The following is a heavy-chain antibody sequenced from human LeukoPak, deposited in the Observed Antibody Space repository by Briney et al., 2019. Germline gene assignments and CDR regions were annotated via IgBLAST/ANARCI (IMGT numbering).Heavy chain of an antibody. J-gene: IGHJ5*01. CDR3: ARTGQQLVFAS. Sequence: SSETLSLTCTVSGGSISSYYWHWIRQPPGKGLKWIGCIYDSGTTNYNPSLKSRVTISGDTAKNQFSLKMSSVTAADTAVYFCARTGQQLVFASWGQGTLVTISS. V-gene: IGHV4-59*01. D-gene: IGHD6-13*01. CDR2: IYDSGTT. CDR1: GGSISSYY.